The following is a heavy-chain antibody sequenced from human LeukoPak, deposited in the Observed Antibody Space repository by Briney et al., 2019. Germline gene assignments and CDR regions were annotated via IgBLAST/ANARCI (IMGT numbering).Heavy chain of an antibody. D-gene: IGHD6-13*01. Sequence: GRSLRLSCAASGFTFSSYGMHWVRQAPGKGLEWVAVISYDGSNKYYADSVKGRFTISRDNSKNTLYLQMNSLRAEDTAVYYCAKDSSSWYNPVYFDYWGQGTLVTVSS. CDR3: AKDSSSWYNPVYFDY. CDR1: GFTFSSYG. V-gene: IGHV3-30*18. CDR2: ISYDGSNK. J-gene: IGHJ4*02.